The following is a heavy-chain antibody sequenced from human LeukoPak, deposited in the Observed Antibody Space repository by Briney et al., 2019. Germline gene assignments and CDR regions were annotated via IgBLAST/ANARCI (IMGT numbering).Heavy chain of an antibody. V-gene: IGHV3-21*01. Sequence: GGSLRLSCAASGFTFSSYSMNWVRQAPGKGLEWVSAISSGSSYIYYADAVKGRFTISRDNAKNSLYLQMNSLRADDTAVYYCARDIGRVVGYWGQGTLVTVSS. J-gene: IGHJ4*02. CDR3: ARDIGRVVGY. CDR1: GFTFSSYS. D-gene: IGHD3-16*02. CDR2: ISSGSSYI.